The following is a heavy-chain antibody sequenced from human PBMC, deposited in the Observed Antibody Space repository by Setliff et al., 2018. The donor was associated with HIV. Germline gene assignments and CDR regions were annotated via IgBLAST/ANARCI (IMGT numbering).Heavy chain of an antibody. CDR3: AAFDYGDYVFDY. CDR1: GASITNYY. Sequence: LSLTCTVSGASITNYYWSWIRQPPGKGLEWIGYTHYSGRTNYNPSLRSRVSISVDTSKNQFSLKLSSVTAADTAVYYCAAFDYGDYVFDYWGQGTLVTVSS. J-gene: IGHJ4*02. V-gene: IGHV4-59*01. D-gene: IGHD4-17*01. CDR2: THYSGRT.